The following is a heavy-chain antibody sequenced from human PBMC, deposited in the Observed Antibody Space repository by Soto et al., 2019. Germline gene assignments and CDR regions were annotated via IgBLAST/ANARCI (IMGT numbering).Heavy chain of an antibody. CDR1: GFTFSNYW. CDR2: IYNDGSST. Sequence: LSLTCAASGFTFSNYWMHWVRQAPGKGLVWVSRIYNDGSSTNYADSVKGRFTISRDKAKNTLYLQMNSLRADDTALYYCARLYCSGACYYAFDIWGQGTMVTVSS. CDR3: ARLYCSGACYYAFDI. D-gene: IGHD2-21*01. V-gene: IGHV3-74*01. J-gene: IGHJ3*02.